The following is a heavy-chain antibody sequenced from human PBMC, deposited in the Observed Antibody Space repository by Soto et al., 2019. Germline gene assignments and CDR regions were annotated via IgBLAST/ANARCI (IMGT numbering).Heavy chain of an antibody. V-gene: IGHV3-20*04. D-gene: IGHD4-17*01. J-gene: IGHJ4*02. CDR2: INWNGGST. CDR1: GFTFDDYG. Sequence: EVQLVESGGGVVRPGGSLRLSCAASGFTFDDYGMSWARQVPGKGLEWVSGINWNGGSTAYADSVEGRFTISRDNAKNSLYLQMNGLRAEDTALYYCARGGMTTVGTPDWWGQGTLVTVSS. CDR3: ARGGMTTVGTPDW.